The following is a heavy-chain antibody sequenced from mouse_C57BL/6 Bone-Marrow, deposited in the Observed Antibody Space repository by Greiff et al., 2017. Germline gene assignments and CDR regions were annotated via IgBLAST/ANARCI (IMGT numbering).Heavy chain of an antibody. J-gene: IGHJ2*01. Sequence: VKLQESGAELVRPGASVKLSCKASGYTFTDYYINWVKQRPGQGLEWIARIYPGSGNTNYNEKFKGKATLTVEKSSSTAYMQLSSLTSEDSAVXFCARLVATGGDYFDYWGQGTTLTVSS. V-gene: IGHV1-76*01. CDR2: IYPGSGNT. CDR1: GYTFTDYY. CDR3: ARLVATGGDYFDY. D-gene: IGHD2-2*01.